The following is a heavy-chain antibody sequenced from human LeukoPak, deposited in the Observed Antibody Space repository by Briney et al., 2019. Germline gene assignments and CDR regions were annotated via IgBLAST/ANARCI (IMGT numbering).Heavy chain of an antibody. D-gene: IGHD3-3*01. J-gene: IGHJ4*02. V-gene: IGHV3-74*01. CDR3: ARDRPTYYDFWSGYYGEAASYYFDY. CDR2: INSDGSST. Sequence: GGSLRLSGAASGFTFSSYWMHWVRQAPGKGLVWVSRINSDGSSTSYADSVKGRFIISRDNAKNTLYLQMNSLRAEDTAVYYCARDRPTYYDFWSGYYGEAASYYFDYWGQGTLVTVSS. CDR1: GFTFSSYW.